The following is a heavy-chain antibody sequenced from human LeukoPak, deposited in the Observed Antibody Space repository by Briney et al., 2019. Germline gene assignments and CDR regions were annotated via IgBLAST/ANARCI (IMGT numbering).Heavy chain of an antibody. CDR3: ATLGGGLDY. V-gene: IGHV4-34*01. CDR1: GESFSGYY. Sequence: PSETLSLTCAVYGESFSGYYWSWIRQPPGKGLEWIGEINHSGSTNYNPSLKSRLTISVDTSKNQFSLKLSSVTAADTAVYYCATLGGGLDYWGQGTLVTVSS. J-gene: IGHJ4*02. CDR2: INHSGST. D-gene: IGHD4-23*01.